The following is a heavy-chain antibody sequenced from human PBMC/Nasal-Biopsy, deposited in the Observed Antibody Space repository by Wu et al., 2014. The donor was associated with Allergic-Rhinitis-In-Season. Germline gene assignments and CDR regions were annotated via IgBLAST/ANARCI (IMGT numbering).Heavy chain of an antibody. V-gene: IGHV3-74*01. D-gene: IGHD3/OR15-3a*01. CDR2: INSDGVST. CDR1: GFTFSTYG. J-gene: IGHJ4*02. CDR3: ARGALNWRGTDY. Sequence: LRLSCAASGFTFSTYGMHWVRQAPGKGLEWVSLINSDGVSTYYAESMEGRFTISRDDAKNTVYLQMNSLRVEDTAVYYCARGALNWRGTDYWGPGNPGHRLL.